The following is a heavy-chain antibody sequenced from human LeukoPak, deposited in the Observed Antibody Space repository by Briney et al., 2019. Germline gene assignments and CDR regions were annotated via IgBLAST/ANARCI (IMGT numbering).Heavy chain of an antibody. CDR2: INHAGST. CDR1: GGSFTYYY. J-gene: IGHJ4*02. D-gene: IGHD6-13*01. Sequence: SETLSLTCALYGGSFTYYYWSWIRQPPGKGLEWIGEINHAGSTSYNPSLKSRVTISVDTSKNQFSLKLNSVTAADAAVYYCARHRLSSSWVDYWGQGTLVTVSS. V-gene: IGHV4-34*01. CDR3: ARHRLSSSWVDY.